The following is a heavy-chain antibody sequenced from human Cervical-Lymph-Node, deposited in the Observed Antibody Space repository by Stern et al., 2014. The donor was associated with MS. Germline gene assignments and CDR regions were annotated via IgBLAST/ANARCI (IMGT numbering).Heavy chain of an antibody. D-gene: IGHD2-21*02. J-gene: IGHJ6*02. V-gene: IGHV1-24*01. CDR3: ATHRGRVTYYYGMDV. Sequence: VQLVQSGAEVKKPGASVKVSCKVSGYTLSEISMHWVRQAHGKGLEWMGGVDPEHVETRYAQKSQGRVTMAEDSSTDTAYMELSSLRSEDTAVYYCATHRGRVTYYYGMDVWGQGTTVTVSS. CDR1: GYTLSEIS. CDR2: VDPEHVET.